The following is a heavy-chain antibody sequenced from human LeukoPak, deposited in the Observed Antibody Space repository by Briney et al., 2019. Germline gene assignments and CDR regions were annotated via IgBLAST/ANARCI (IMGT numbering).Heavy chain of an antibody. CDR2: ITYSGGTT. J-gene: IGHJ4*02. Sequence: GGALRLSCAASGFTFSSYAMSWVRQAPGKGLEWVSTITYSGGTTYYADSVKGRFTISRDNSKNTLYLQMSSLRGEDTAVYYCAKQVLYGSGRYPDYWGQGTLVTVSS. CDR1: GFTFSSYA. D-gene: IGHD6-19*01. CDR3: AKQVLYGSGRYPDY. V-gene: IGHV3-23*01.